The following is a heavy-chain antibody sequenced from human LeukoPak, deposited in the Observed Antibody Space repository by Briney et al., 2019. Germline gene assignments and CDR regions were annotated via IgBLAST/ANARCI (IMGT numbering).Heavy chain of an antibody. Sequence: VRCLRLSCAASGFTFSSYGMHWVRQAPGKGLEWVAFIRYDGSNKYYADSVKCRFTISRDNSKNTLYLQMNSLRAEDTAVYYCAKDLRGGRFGELMPFDYWGQGTLVRVSS. J-gene: IGHJ4*02. V-gene: IGHV3-30*02. CDR3: AKDLRGGRFGELMPFDY. D-gene: IGHD3-10*01. CDR2: IRYDGSNK. CDR1: GFTFSSYG.